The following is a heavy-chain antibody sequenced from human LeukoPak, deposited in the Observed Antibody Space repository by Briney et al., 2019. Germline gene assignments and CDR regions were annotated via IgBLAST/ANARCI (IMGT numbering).Heavy chain of an antibody. CDR1: GGSISSYY. CDR2: IYYSGST. Sequence: PSETLSLTCTVSGGSISSYYWSWIRQPPGKGLEWIGYIYYSGSTNYNPSLKSRVTISVDTSKNQFSLKLSPVTAADTAVYYCACLQRDYYGSGSYYRNYYYYMDVWGKGTTVTISS. V-gene: IGHV4-59*01. J-gene: IGHJ6*03. CDR3: ACLQRDYYGSGSYYRNYYYYMDV. D-gene: IGHD3-10*01.